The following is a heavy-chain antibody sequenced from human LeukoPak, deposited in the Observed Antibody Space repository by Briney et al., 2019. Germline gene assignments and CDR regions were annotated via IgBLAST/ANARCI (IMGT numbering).Heavy chain of an antibody. CDR3: ARVSSSGSLDY. CDR2: VTTDSSYI. J-gene: IGHJ4*02. CDR1: GFTFSSYH. Sequence: KTGGSLSLSCAASGFTFSSYHMNWVRQAPGKGLQWVSSVTTDSSYIFYGDSVKGRFTISRDNAKNSLYLHMNSLTAEDTAVYYCARVSSSGSLDYWGQGTLVTVSS. V-gene: IGHV3-21*01. D-gene: IGHD6-19*01.